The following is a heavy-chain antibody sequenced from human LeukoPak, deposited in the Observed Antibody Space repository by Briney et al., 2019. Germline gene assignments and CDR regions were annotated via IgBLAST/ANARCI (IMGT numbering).Heavy chain of an antibody. CDR3: AKDAQRGFDYSNSLEY. Sequence: PGGSLGLSCTASGFTYSHYGMHWVRQAPGKGLEWVAVIWSDGTEKYYADAVKGRFTISRDNSRNTLYLQMNSLRGEDTAVYYCAKDAQRGFDYSNSLEYWGQGTLVTVSS. CDR1: GFTYSHYG. D-gene: IGHD4-11*01. CDR2: IWSDGTEK. J-gene: IGHJ4*02. V-gene: IGHV3-33*06.